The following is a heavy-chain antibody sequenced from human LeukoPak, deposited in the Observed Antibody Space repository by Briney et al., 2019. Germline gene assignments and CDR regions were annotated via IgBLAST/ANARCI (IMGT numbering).Heavy chain of an antibody. CDR2: ISYDGSNK. V-gene: IGHV3-30*18. D-gene: IGHD4-17*01. Sequence: GGSLRLSCAASGFTFSSYGMHWVRQAPGKGMEWVAVISYDGSNKYYADSVKGRFTISRDNSKNTLYLQMNSLRAEDTAVYYCAKGDYGDYLGDAFDIWGQGTMVTVSS. J-gene: IGHJ3*02. CDR1: GFTFSSYG. CDR3: AKGDYGDYLGDAFDI.